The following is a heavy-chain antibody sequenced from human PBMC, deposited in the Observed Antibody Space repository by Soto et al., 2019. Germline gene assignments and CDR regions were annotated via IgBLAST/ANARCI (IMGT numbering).Heavy chain of an antibody. CDR3: ARGGPENDY. CDR1: GCTFSSYA. J-gene: IGHJ4*02. Sequence: QVQLVQSGAEVKKPGSSVKVSCKASGCTFSSYALSWVRQAPGQGLEWMGGIIPMSGATNYAQKFQGRVTFTADESTNTVYLELTSLRSEDTAVYYCARGGPENDYWGQGTLVTVSS. CDR2: IIPMSGAT. D-gene: IGHD1-26*01. V-gene: IGHV1-69*12.